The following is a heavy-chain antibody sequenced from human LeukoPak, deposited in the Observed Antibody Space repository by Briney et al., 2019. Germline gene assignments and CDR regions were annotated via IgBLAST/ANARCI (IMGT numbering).Heavy chain of an antibody. Sequence: SVTVSFKASGFTFTNSAVQWVRQARGQRLEWIGWIVVGSGNTNYAQKFQERVTITRDMSTSTAYMELSSLRSEDTAVYYCAASSGYSYYYYGMDVWGKGTTVTVSS. V-gene: IGHV1-58*01. CDR1: GFTFTNSA. D-gene: IGHD5-18*01. CDR3: AASSGYSYYYYGMDV. J-gene: IGHJ6*04. CDR2: IVVGSGNT.